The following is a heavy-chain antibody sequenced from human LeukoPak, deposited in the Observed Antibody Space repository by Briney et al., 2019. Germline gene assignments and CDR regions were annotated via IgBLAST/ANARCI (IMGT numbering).Heavy chain of an antibody. J-gene: IGHJ4*02. Sequence: ASVKVSCKASGYTFTSYGISWVRQAPGQGLEWMGWISGFNGDTNYAQKFQGRATMTTDTSTSTAYMELRSLRSDDTAVYYCERYNSGSLEDYWGQGTLVTVSS. CDR1: GYTFTSYG. CDR2: ISGFNGDT. V-gene: IGHV1-18*01. CDR3: ERYNSGSLEDY. D-gene: IGHD6-19*01.